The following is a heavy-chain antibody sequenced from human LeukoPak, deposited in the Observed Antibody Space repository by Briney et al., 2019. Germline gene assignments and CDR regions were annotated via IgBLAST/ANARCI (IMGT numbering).Heavy chain of an antibody. CDR1: GYTFTSYA. J-gene: IGHJ4*02. Sequence: GASVKVSCKASGYTFTSYAMNWVRQAPGQGLEWMGWINPNSGGTNYAQKFQGGVTMTRDTSISTAYMELSRLRSDDTAVYYCVRDRTKYCSSTSCPLDYWGQGTLVTVSS. D-gene: IGHD2-2*01. CDR2: INPNSGGT. CDR3: VRDRTKYCSSTSCPLDY. V-gene: IGHV1-2*02.